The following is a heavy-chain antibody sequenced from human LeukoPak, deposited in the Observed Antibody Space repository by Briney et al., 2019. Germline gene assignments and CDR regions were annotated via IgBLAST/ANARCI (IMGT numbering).Heavy chain of an antibody. V-gene: IGHV1-2*02. D-gene: IGHD1-1*01. J-gene: IGHJ4*02. Sequence: ASVRVSCKASGYTLSGYYIHWVRQAPGQGLEWLGWINPNSGETNYAQKFQGGVTLTRDTSINTFYMEVSRLRSDDTAVYFCARYNWNDVVSALDYWGQGTLVTVSS. CDR2: INPNSGET. CDR1: GYTLSGYY. CDR3: ARYNWNDVVSALDY.